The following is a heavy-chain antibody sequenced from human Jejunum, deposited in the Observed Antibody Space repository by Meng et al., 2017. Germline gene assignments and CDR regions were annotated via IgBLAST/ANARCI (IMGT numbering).Heavy chain of an antibody. V-gene: IGHV3-7*01. D-gene: IGHD6-19*01. CDR2: INPDGGDK. CDR1: GLTFSNYW. Sequence: GGPLRLSCAGSGLTFSNYWMSWVRQAPGKGLEWVAHINPDGGDKFYVDSVRGRYTISKDNVKNSLYLQMNSLRAEDTAVYYCATSTHSSAPDWGQGTLVTVSS. J-gene: IGHJ4*02. CDR3: ATSTHSSAPD.